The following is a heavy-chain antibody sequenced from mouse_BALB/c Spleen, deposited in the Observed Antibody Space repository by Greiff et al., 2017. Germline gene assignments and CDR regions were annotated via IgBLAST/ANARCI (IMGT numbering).Heavy chain of an antibody. CDR2: IHYSGST. Sequence: EVKLEESGPDLVKPSQSLSLTCTVTGYSITSGYSWHWIRQFPGNKLEWMGYIHYSGSTNYNPSLKSRISITRDTSKNQFFLQLNSVTTEDTAPYNCAREDGNDGFADWGQGTLVTVSA. J-gene: IGHJ3*01. V-gene: IGHV3-1*02. CDR3: AREDGNDGFAD. CDR1: GYSITSGYS. D-gene: IGHD2-2*01.